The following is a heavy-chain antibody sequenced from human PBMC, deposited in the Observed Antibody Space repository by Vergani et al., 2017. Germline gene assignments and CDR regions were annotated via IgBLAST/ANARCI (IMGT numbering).Heavy chain of an antibody. V-gene: IGHV4-4*07. J-gene: IGHJ4*02. Sequence: QVQLQESGPGLVKPSETLSLTCTVSGGSISSYYWSWIRQPAGKGLEWIGRIYTSGSTKYNPSLKSRVTMSVDTSKNQFSLKLSSVTAADTAVYYCARDKDYDFWSGYVYYFDYWGQGTLVTVSS. D-gene: IGHD3-3*01. CDR3: ARDKDYDFWSGYVYYFDY. CDR1: GGSISSYY. CDR2: IYTSGST.